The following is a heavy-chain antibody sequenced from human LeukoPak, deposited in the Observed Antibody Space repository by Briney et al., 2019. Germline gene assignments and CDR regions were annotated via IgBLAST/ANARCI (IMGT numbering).Heavy chain of an antibody. V-gene: IGHV3-15*01. CDR1: GFTFSNAW. Sequence: GGSLRLSCAASGFTFSNAWMSWVRQAPGKGLEWVGRIKSKTDGGTTDYAAPMKGRFTISRDDSKNTLYLQMNSLKTEDTAVYYCTTHIYDFWSGYYGYYFDYWGQGTLVTVSS. CDR3: TTHIYDFWSGYYGYYFDY. J-gene: IGHJ4*02. CDR2: IKSKTDGGTT. D-gene: IGHD3-3*01.